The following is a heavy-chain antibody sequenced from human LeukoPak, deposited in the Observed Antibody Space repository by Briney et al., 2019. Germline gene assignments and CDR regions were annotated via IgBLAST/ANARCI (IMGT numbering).Heavy chain of an antibody. Sequence: SQTLSLTCAISGDSVSSNSAAWNWIRQSPSRGLEWLGRTYYRSKWYNDYAVSVKSRITIIPDTSKNQFSLQLNSVTPEDTAVYYCARAVSGWHQNYYYYYCMDVWGKGTTVTVSS. CDR2: TYYRSKWYN. J-gene: IGHJ6*03. V-gene: IGHV6-1*01. D-gene: IGHD6-19*01. CDR3: ARAVSGWHQNYYYYYCMDV. CDR1: GDSVSSNSAA.